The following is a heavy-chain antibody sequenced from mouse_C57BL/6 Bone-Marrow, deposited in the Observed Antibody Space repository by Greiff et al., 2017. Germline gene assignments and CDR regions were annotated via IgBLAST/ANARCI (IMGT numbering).Heavy chain of an antibody. D-gene: IGHD2-5*01. Sequence: DVHLVESGGGLVQPGGSLSLSCAASGFTFTDYYMSWVRQPPGKALEWLGFIRNKANGYTTEYSASVKGRFTISRDNSQSILYLQMNALRAEDSATYYGASHYSNYEYYAMDYWGQGTSVTVSS. CDR3: ASHYSNYEYYAMDY. J-gene: IGHJ4*01. V-gene: IGHV7-3*01. CDR1: GFTFTDYY. CDR2: IRNKANGYTT.